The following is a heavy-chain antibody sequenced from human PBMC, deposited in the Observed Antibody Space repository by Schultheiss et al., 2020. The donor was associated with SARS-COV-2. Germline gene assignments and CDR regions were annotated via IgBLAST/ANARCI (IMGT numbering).Heavy chain of an antibody. V-gene: IGHV3-74*01. CDR3: ARLYSSGWYGAGENWFDP. Sequence: GGSLRLSFAASGFTFSSYWMHWVRQAPGKGLVWVSRINSDGSSTSYADSVKGRFTISRDNAKNTLYLQMNSLRAEDTAVYYCARLYSSGWYGAGENWFDPWGQGTLVTVSS. J-gene: IGHJ5*02. CDR1: GFTFSSYW. CDR2: INSDGSST. D-gene: IGHD6-19*01.